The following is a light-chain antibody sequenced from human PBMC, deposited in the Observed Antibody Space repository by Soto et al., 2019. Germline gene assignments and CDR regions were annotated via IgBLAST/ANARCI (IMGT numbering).Light chain of an antibody. J-gene: IGLJ1*01. Sequence: ALTQPPSASGSPGQSVTISCTGTSSDVGGYNYVSWYQQHPGKAPKLMIYEVSKRPSGVPDRFSGSKSGNTASLTVSGLQAEDEADYYCSSYAGSILYVFGTGTKVTVL. CDR3: SSYAGSILYV. CDR1: SSDVGGYNY. CDR2: EVS. V-gene: IGLV2-8*01.